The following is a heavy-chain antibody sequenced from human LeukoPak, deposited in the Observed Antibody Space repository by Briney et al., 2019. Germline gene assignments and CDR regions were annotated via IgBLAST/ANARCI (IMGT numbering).Heavy chain of an antibody. CDR1: GFTVSSNY. CDR2: ISSSSSYI. V-gene: IGHV3-21*01. CDR3: ARGELRVLDY. D-gene: IGHD1-7*01. J-gene: IGHJ4*02. Sequence: GGSLRLSCAASGFTVSSNYMSWVRQAPGKGLEWVSSISSSSSYIYYADSVKGRFTISRDNAKNSLYLQMNSLRAEDTAVYYCARGELRVLDYWGQGTLVTVSS.